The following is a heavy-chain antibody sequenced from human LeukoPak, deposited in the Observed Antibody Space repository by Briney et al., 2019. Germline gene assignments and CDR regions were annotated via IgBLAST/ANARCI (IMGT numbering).Heavy chain of an antibody. V-gene: IGHV1-2*02. CDR3: ARDSAGDYPLDY. CDR1: GYTFTGYY. CDR2: INPNSGGT. D-gene: IGHD4-17*01. J-gene: IGHJ4*02. Sequence: ASVKVSCKASGYTFTGYYMHWVRQAPGQGLEWMGWINPNSGGTNFAQKFQGRVTMTRDTSISTAYMELSRLRSDDTAVYYCARDSAGDYPLDYWGQGTLVTVSS.